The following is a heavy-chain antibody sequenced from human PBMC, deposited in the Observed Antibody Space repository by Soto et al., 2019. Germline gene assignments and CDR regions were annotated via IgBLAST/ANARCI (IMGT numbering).Heavy chain of an antibody. CDR3: ARGVITMVRGVIIGPQWYYGMDV. D-gene: IGHD3-10*01. Sequence: QVQLQQSGPGLVKPSQTLSLTCAISGDSVSSNSAAWNWIRQSPSRGLEWLGRTYYRSKWYNDYDLSVKSRITTNPDTSKTQFSLQLNSVTPEDTAVYYCARGVITMVRGVIIGPQWYYGMDVWGQGTTVTVSS. V-gene: IGHV6-1*01. CDR2: TYYRSKWYN. J-gene: IGHJ6*02. CDR1: GDSVSSNSAA.